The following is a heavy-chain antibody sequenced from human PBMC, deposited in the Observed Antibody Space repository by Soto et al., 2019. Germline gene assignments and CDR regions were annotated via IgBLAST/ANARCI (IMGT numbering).Heavy chain of an antibody. Sequence: VQVVESGGNLVQPGGSLRLSCAASGFTLSDHYMDWVRQAPGKGLEWIGFIFYSGSTSYNPSLKSRVTISIDTSEYQFSLKLNSVTAADTAVYYCASMIGDPVLSFDSWGQGTLVAVSS. D-gene: IGHD3-10*02. CDR1: GFTLSDHY. J-gene: IGHJ5*01. V-gene: IGHV4-59*11. CDR2: IFYSGST. CDR3: ASMIGDPVLSFDS.